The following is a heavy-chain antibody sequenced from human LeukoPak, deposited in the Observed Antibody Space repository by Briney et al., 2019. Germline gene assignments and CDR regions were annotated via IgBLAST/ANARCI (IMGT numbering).Heavy chain of an antibody. Sequence: GESLKISCKGSGYSFTSYWIGWVRQMPGKGLEWMGIIYPGDSDTRYSPSFQGQVTISADKSISTAYLQWSSLKASDTAMYYCARLVCSSTSCYKSASGRFAYFDYWGQGTLVTVSS. D-gene: IGHD2-2*02. J-gene: IGHJ4*02. CDR1: GYSFTSYW. CDR2: IYPGDSDT. CDR3: ARLVCSSTSCYKSASGRFAYFDY. V-gene: IGHV5-51*01.